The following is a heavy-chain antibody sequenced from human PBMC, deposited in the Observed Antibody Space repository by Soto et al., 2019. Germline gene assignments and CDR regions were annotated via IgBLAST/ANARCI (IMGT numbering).Heavy chain of an antibody. CDR3: ARMSTMYYDSSGYYYY. CDR2: ISSSGSTI. CDR1: GFTFSSYE. Sequence: GGSLRLSCAASGFTFSSYEMNWVRQAPGKGLEWVSYISSSGSTIYYADSVKGRFTISRDNAKNSLYLQMNSLRAEDTAVYYCARMSTMYYDSSGYYYYWGQGTLVTVSS. D-gene: IGHD3-22*01. J-gene: IGHJ4*02. V-gene: IGHV3-48*03.